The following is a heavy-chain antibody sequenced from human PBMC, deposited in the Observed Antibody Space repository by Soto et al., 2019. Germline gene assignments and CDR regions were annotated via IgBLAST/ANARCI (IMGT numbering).Heavy chain of an antibody. CDR3: AREKDGCNFFDY. D-gene: IGHD6-19*01. V-gene: IGHV3-30-3*01. CDR1: GFTFSSYA. CDR2: ISYDGSNK. J-gene: IGHJ4*02. Sequence: GGSLRLSCAASGFTFSSYAMHWVRQAPGKGLEWVAVISYDGSNKYYADSVKGRFTISRDNSKNTLYLQMNSLRDEDTAVYYCAREKDGCNFFDYWGQGTLVTVSS.